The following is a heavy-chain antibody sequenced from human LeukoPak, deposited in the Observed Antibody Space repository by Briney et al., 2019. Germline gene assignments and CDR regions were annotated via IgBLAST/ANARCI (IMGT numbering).Heavy chain of an antibody. Sequence: VKVSSKASGGTFSSYTISWVRQPPGQGLEWMGRIIPILGIANYAQKFQGRVTITADKSTSTAYMELSSLRSEDTAVYYCARGYCSSTSCFWAKRFDPWGQGTLVTVSS. D-gene: IGHD2-2*01. CDR2: IIPILGIA. V-gene: IGHV1-69*02. CDR3: ARGYCSSTSCFWAKRFDP. J-gene: IGHJ5*02. CDR1: GGTFSSYT.